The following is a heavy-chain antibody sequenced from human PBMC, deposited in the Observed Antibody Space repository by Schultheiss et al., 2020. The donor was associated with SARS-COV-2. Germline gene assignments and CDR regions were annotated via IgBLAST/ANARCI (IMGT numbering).Heavy chain of an antibody. J-gene: IGHJ6*02. CDR2: IIPIFGTA. CDR3: AGPLGDPDDYYGMDV. CDR1: GGTFSSYA. Sequence: SVKVSCKASGGTFSSYAIGWVRQAPGQGLEWMGGIIPIFGTANYAQKFQGRVTITADESTSTAYMELSSLRSEDTAVYYCAGPLGDPDDYYGMDVWGQGTTVTVSS. D-gene: IGHD2-21*02. V-gene: IGHV1-69*13.